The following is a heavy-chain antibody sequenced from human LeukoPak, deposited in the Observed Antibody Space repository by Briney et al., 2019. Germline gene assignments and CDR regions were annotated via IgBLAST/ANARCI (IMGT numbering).Heavy chain of an antibody. D-gene: IGHD3-22*01. CDR2: IYYSGST. V-gene: IGHV4-39*02. Sequence: SETLSLTCTVSGGYISSTSYYWGWIRQPPGKGLEWIGTIYYSGSTYYNPSLKSRVTISVDTSKNQFSLKLSSVTAADTAVYYCARDGEYYDSSGYYFRGPFDYWGQGTLVTVSS. CDR3: ARDGEYYDSSGYYFRGPFDY. J-gene: IGHJ4*02. CDR1: GGYISSTSYY.